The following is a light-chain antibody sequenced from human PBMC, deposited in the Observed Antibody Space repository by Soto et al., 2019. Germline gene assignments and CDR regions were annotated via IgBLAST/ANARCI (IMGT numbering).Light chain of an antibody. V-gene: IGLV6-57*03. J-gene: IGLJ2*01. CDR1: SGSIDSDY. CDR3: QSYDSTNVI. Sequence: NFMLTQPHSVSESPGKTVTISCTRSSGSIDSDYVHWYQQRPGSAPTTVIYEDNERPSGVPARFSGSLDSSSNSASLTISGLKTEDEADYYCQSYDSTNVIFGGGTKLTVL. CDR2: EDN.